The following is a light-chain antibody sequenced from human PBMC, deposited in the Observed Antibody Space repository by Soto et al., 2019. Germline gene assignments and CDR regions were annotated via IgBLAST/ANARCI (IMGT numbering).Light chain of an antibody. V-gene: IGKV3-20*01. CDR3: QQYGSSVT. J-gene: IGKJ1*01. CDR2: GAS. Sequence: EIVLTQSPGTLSLSPGERATLSCRASQSVSSTYLIWSQQKPGQAPRLLIYGASNRATGIPDRFSGSGSGTDFTLTISRLEPEDFAVDYCQQYGSSVTFGQGTKVDIK. CDR1: QSVSSTY.